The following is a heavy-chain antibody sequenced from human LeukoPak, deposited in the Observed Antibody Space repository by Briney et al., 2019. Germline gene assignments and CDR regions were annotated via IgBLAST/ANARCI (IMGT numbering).Heavy chain of an antibody. J-gene: IGHJ4*02. CDR2: INPSCGST. D-gene: IGHD4-17*01. CDR3: ARAVTVTTNYFDY. CDR1: GYTFTSYY. Sequence: ASVKLSCKASGYTFTSYYMHWVRQAPGQGLEWRGVINPSCGSTSYAQKFQGRVTMTRDTSTSTVYMELSSLSSEDTAVYYCARAVTVTTNYFDYWGQGTLVTVSS. V-gene: IGHV1-46*01.